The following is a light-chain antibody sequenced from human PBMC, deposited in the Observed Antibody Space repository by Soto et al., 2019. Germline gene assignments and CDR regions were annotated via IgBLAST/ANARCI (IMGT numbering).Light chain of an antibody. J-gene: IGKJ4*01. CDR1: QSVGTN. CDR2: GAS. Sequence: ERVMTQSPVTLSVSPGERATLSCRASQSVGTNLAWYQQKPGQAPGLLIYGASTRATGIPARFSGSGSGTEFTLTISSLQSEDFAVYYCQQYNSWPPLTFGGGTKVEIK. V-gene: IGKV3-15*01. CDR3: QQYNSWPPLT.